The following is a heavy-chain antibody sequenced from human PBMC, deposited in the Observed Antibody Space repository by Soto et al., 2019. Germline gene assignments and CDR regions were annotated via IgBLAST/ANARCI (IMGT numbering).Heavy chain of an antibody. D-gene: IGHD3-3*01. V-gene: IGHV4-30-4*01. CDR2: IYYSGST. Sequence: QVQLQESGPGLVKPSQTLSLTCTVSGGSISSGDYYWSWIRQPPGKGLEWIGYIYYSGSTYYNPSLKSRVTISVDTSKNQFSLQLSSVTAADTAVYYCDSYNTQHDAFDIWGQGTMVTVSS. CDR1: GGSISSGDYY. J-gene: IGHJ3*02. CDR3: DSYNTQHDAFDI.